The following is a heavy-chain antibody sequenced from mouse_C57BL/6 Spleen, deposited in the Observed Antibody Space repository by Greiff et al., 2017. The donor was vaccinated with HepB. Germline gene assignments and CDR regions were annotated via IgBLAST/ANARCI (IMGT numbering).Heavy chain of an antibody. D-gene: IGHD2-5*01. V-gene: IGHV1-52*01. J-gene: IGHJ1*03. CDR3: ARPYYSNWYIDV. Sequence: QVQLQQPGAELVRPGSSVKLSCKASGYTFTSYWMHWVKQRPIQGLEWIGNIDPSDSETHYNQKFKDKATLTVDKSSSTAYMQLSSLTSEDSAVYYCARPYYSNWYIDVWGTGTTVTVSS. CDR1: GYTFTSYW. CDR2: IDPSDSET.